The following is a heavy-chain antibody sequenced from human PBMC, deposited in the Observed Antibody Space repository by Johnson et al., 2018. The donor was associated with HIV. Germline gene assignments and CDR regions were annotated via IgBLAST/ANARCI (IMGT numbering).Heavy chain of an antibody. CDR3: AKDILVGGVFEAFDI. D-gene: IGHD3-10*01. V-gene: IGHV3-9*01. CDR1: GFTFSSYA. CDR2: ICCNSSNI. J-gene: IGHJ3*02. Sequence: VESGGGVVQPGRSLRLSCAASGFTFSSYAIHWVRQAPGKGLEWVSVICCNSSNIYYADSMKGRFTISRDNAKNSLYLQMNSLRAEDTALDYCAKDILVGGVFEAFDIWGQGTMVTVSS.